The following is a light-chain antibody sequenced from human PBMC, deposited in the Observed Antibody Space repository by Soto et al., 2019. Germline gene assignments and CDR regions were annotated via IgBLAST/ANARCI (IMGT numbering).Light chain of an antibody. CDR3: SSYTSSSTLEVV. CDR2: DVS. V-gene: IGLV2-14*01. CDR1: SSDVGGYNY. Sequence: QSALTQPASVSGSPGQSITISFTGTSSDVGGYNYVSWYQQHPGKAPKLMIYDVSNRPSGVSNRFSGSKSGNTASLTISGLQAEDEADYYCSSYTSSSTLEVVFGGGTQLTVL. J-gene: IGLJ2*01.